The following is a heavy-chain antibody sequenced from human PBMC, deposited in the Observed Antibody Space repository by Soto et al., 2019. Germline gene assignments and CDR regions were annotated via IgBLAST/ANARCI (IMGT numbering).Heavy chain of an antibody. Sequence: ASVKVSCKASGYTFTSYGISWVRQAPGQGLEWMGWISAYNGNTNYAQKLQGRVTMTTDTSTSTAYMELRSLRSDDTAVYYCAREGLGYCSGGSCHYYGIDVWGQGTTVTVSS. V-gene: IGHV1-18*01. CDR2: ISAYNGNT. CDR1: GYTFTSYG. J-gene: IGHJ6*02. CDR3: AREGLGYCSGGSCHYYGIDV. D-gene: IGHD2-15*01.